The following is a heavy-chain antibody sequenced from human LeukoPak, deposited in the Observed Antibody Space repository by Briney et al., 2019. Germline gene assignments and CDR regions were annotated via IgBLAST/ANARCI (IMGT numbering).Heavy chain of an antibody. D-gene: IGHD6-19*01. J-gene: IGHJ4*02. CDR1: GFTFSYYA. CDR3: AKRSSYSSGYYGDY. Sequence: GGSLRLSCAASGFTFSYYAMSWVRQAPGKGLERVSAISSDSDTIYYTDSVKGRFTVSRDNSKSTLYLQMNSLRAEDTAIYYCAKRSSYSSGYYGDYWGQGTLVTVSS. CDR2: ISSDSDTI. V-gene: IGHV3-23*01.